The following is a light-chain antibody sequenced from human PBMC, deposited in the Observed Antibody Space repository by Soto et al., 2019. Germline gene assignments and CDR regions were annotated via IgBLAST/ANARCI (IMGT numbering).Light chain of an antibody. CDR3: QQFDDSVT. V-gene: IGKV3-20*01. J-gene: IGKJ5*01. Sequence: EIGLTQSPGTLSLSPGERATLSCVASHSVSRTYLAWYQQKPGQAPRLPIHGTSDRATGTPDRLSGSGSGTDFTLTISRLEPEDYAVYYCQQFDDSVTFGQGTRLEIK. CDR2: GTS. CDR1: HSVSRTY.